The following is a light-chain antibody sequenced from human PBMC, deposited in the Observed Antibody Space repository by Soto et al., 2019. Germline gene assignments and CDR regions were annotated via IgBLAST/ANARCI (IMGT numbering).Light chain of an antibody. CDR3: SSYTSSSTYVV. J-gene: IGLJ2*01. CDR2: DVS. CDR1: SSDVGGYNY. V-gene: IGLV2-14*01. Sequence: QSALTQPASVSGSPGQSITISCTGTSSDVGGYNYVSWYQQHPDKAPKLMIYDVSNRPSGVSNRFSGSKSGNTASLTISGLQAEDEAHYYCSSYTSSSTYVVFGGGNKLTVL.